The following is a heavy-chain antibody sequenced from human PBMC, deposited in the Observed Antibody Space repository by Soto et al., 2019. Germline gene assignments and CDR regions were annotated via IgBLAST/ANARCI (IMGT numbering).Heavy chain of an antibody. CDR2: IYGGDDT. CDR3: ARRGYQYESSGYYPIFDY. J-gene: IGHJ4*02. CDR1: GFTVSSNY. V-gene: IGHV3-53*01. Sequence: PGGSLRLSCAASGFTVSSNYMGWVRQAPGKGLEWVSVIYGGDDTYYPDSVKGRFTISRDKSKNMLYLQMNSLRAADTAVYYCARRGYQYESSGYYPIFDYWGQGSLVTVYS. D-gene: IGHD3-22*01.